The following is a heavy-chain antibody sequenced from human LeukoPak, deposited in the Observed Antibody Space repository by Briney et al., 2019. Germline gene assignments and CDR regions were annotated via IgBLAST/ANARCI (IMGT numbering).Heavy chain of an antibody. V-gene: IGHV3-23*01. CDR1: GFTFNTYA. J-gene: IGHJ4*02. Sequence: GGSLRLSCAASGFTFNTYAMSWVRHSPGKGLEWVSAISGSATGYMTNYADSVKGRFTISSDNDKNTLYLQMSSLRVEDTAVYYRTNRYWAFEFWGQGALVTVAS. CDR2: ISGSATGYMT. CDR3: TNRYWAFEF. D-gene: IGHD1-26*01.